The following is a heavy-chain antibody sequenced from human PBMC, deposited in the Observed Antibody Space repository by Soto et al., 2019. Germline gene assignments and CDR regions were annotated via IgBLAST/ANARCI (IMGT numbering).Heavy chain of an antibody. D-gene: IGHD1-26*01. Sequence: SETLSLTCTVSGGSISSSSYYWGWIRQPPGKGLEWIGSIYYSGSTYYNPSLKSRVTISVDTSKNQFSLKLSSVTAADTAVYYCTRHGAYSGSYLGFDYWGQGTLVTVSS. J-gene: IGHJ4*02. CDR1: GGSISSSSYY. V-gene: IGHV4-39*01. CDR3: TRHGAYSGSYLGFDY. CDR2: IYYSGST.